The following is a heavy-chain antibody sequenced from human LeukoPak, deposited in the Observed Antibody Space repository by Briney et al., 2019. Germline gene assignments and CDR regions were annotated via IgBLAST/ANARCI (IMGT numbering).Heavy chain of an antibody. CDR2: ISSNGDST. CDR1: GFTFSSYG. Sequence: GGSLRLSCSASGFTFSSYGMHWVRQAPGKGLQYVSAISSNGDSTYYADSVKGRFTISRDNSKNTLYLQMSSLRAEDTAVYYCVKDWSSGSFDYWGQGTLVTVSS. V-gene: IGHV3-64D*09. CDR3: VKDWSSGSFDY. J-gene: IGHJ4*02. D-gene: IGHD6-19*01.